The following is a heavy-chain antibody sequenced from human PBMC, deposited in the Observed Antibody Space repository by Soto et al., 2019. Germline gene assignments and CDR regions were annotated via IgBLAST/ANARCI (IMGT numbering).Heavy chain of an antibody. D-gene: IGHD2-8*01. V-gene: IGHV3-21*01. CDR1: GFTFSSYS. CDR3: ARDEMVAHITFDY. CDR2: ISSSSSYI. Sequence: GGSLRLSCAASGFTFSSYSMNWVRQAPGKGLEWVSSISSSSSYIYYADSVKGRFTISRDNAKNSLYLQMNSLRAEDTAVYYCARDEMVAHITFDYWGQGTLVTVSS. J-gene: IGHJ4*02.